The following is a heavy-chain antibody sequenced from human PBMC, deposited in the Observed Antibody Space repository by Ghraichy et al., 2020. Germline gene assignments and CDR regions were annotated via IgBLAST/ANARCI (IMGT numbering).Heavy chain of an antibody. Sequence: SQTLSLTCTVSGGSISSSSYYWGWIRQPPGKGLEWIGSIYYSGSTYYNPSLKSRVTISVDTSKNQFSLKLSSVTAADTAVYYCARRFDDFWRGYYKGSDGMDVWGQGTTVTVSS. CDR2: IYYSGST. D-gene: IGHD3-3*01. CDR1: GGSISSSSYY. J-gene: IGHJ6*02. CDR3: ARRFDDFWRGYYKGSDGMDV. V-gene: IGHV4-39*01.